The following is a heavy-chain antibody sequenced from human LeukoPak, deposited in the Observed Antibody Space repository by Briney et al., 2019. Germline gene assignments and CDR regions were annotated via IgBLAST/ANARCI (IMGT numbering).Heavy chain of an antibody. CDR1: GLTFRSSS. Sequence: PGGSLRLSCVASGLTFRSSSMHWVRQAPGKGLEWLAFIRFDGSTKYYADSVKGRFTVSRDNSKSTLYLQMNSLRAEDTAVYYCAQPDFWGQGTLVTVSS. CDR2: IRFDGSTK. CDR3: AQPDF. V-gene: IGHV3-30*02. J-gene: IGHJ4*02.